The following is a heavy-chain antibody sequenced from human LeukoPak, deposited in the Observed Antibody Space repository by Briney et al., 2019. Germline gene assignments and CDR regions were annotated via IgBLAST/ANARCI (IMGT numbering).Heavy chain of an antibody. CDR3: AREGFDY. CDR1: GYTFTNYD. J-gene: IGHJ4*02. CDR2: MNPNSGNT. Sequence: ASVKVSCKASGYTFTNYDVNWVRQATGQGLEWMGYMNPNSGNTGYSQKFQGRVTITKNTSISTAYMELTSLRSEDTAVYYCAREGFDYWGQGTLVTVSS. V-gene: IGHV1-8*03.